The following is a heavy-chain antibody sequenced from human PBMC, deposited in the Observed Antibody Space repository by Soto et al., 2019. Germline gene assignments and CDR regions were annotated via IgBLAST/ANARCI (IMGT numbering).Heavy chain of an antibody. CDR1: GYKFPDYG. D-gene: IGHD1-26*01. CDR3: ARVEDSGTYLI. CDR2: ISAYNGDT. V-gene: IGHV1-18*01. J-gene: IGHJ4*02. Sequence: GPEVKKLGASVKVSCKASGYKFPDYGISWVRRAPGQGPEWLGWISAYNGDTEYANKFQGRITVTTDTSTTTVYLELRRLRPADTAIYYCARVEDSGTYLIWGQGTRVTASS.